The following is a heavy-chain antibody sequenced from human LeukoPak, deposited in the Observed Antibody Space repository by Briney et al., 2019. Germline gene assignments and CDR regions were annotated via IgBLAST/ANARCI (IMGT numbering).Heavy chain of an antibody. CDR2: IHYSGST. V-gene: IGHV4-59*12. J-gene: IGHJ5*02. Sequence: PSETLSLTCTVSGGSINSYYWAWIRQPPGKGLEWIGFIHYSGSTNYNPSLKSRVTISVDTSKNQFSLKLSSVTAADTAVYYCARGEANYDFWSGYYAWFDPWGQGTLVTVSS. CDR1: GGSINSYY. CDR3: ARGEANYDFWSGYYAWFDP. D-gene: IGHD3-3*01.